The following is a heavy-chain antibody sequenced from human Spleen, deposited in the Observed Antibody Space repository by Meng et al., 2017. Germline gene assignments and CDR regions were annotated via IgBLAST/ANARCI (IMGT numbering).Heavy chain of an antibody. D-gene: IGHD3-9*01. Sequence: GESLKISCAASGFTVSSNYMSWVRQAPGKGLEWVSVIYSGGSTYYADSVKGRFTISRDNSRNTLSLQMNSLRAEDTAVYYCAKDRHAIFGAFDMWGQGTMVTVSS. CDR3: AKDRHAIFGAFDM. CDR1: GFTVSSNY. V-gene: IGHV3-53*01. CDR2: IYSGGST. J-gene: IGHJ3*02.